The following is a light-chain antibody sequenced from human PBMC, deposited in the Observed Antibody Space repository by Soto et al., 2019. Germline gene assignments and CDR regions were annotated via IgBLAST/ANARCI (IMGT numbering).Light chain of an antibody. V-gene: IGKV1-5*01. Sequence: DIQMTQSPSTLSASVGDRVTITCRASQSISTWLAWYQQRPGEAPNLLIYDASTLDSGVPSRFRGSGSGTEFTLTISSLQPEDVATYYCQQFRGTFGQGTKVDIK. CDR1: QSISTW. CDR3: QQFRGT. J-gene: IGKJ1*01. CDR2: DAS.